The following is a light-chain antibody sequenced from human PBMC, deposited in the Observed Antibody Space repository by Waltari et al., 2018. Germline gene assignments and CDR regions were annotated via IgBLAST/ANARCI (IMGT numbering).Light chain of an antibody. CDR3: MQSTGDPYS. V-gene: IGKV2D-29*02. Sequence: DLVMTQTPLSLPVPPGAPASISCRSSPSLLQRNGNTYLHWYMQKQGQSPRLLIFKVTKRESGVPDRFSGSASGTDFTLKISRVEPEDVGVYYCMQSTGDPYSFGQGTKVEIK. CDR1: PSLLQRNGNTY. J-gene: IGKJ2*03. CDR2: KVT.